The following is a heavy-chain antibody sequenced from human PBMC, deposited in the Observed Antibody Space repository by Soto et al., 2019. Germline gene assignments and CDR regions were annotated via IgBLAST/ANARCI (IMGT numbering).Heavy chain of an antibody. J-gene: IGHJ4*02. V-gene: IGHV3-11*01. Sequence: QVHLVESGGGLVKPGGSLRLSCAVSGFTFSDYNMSWTPQAPGKGLEWVAYISSGGTTIYYGDSVKGRFAISRDNAKNSLYLQMNSLRAEDTAVYYCARDYDILTGYSPFDYWGQGTLVTVSS. CDR1: GFTFSDYN. CDR2: ISSGGTTI. CDR3: ARDYDILTGYSPFDY. D-gene: IGHD3-9*01.